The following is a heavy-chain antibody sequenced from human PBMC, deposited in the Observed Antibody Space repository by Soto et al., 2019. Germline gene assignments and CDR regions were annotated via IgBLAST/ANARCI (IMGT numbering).Heavy chain of an antibody. Sequence: QVQLVQSGAEVKKPGASVKVSCKASGYTFTSHGVTWVRQAPGQGREWMGWISANNGNTEYAQKFQGRVTMTRDTSTSTAYMELRSLRSAGTAVYYCARDSQLASRDWFDPWGQGTQVTVSS. J-gene: IGHJ5*02. CDR2: ISANNGNT. D-gene: IGHD1-1*01. CDR3: ARDSQLASRDWFDP. V-gene: IGHV1-18*04. CDR1: GYTFTSHG.